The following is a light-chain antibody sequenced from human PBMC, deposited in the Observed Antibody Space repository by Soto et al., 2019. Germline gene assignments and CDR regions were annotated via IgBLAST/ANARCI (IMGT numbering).Light chain of an antibody. CDR1: QGIRTE. CDR3: LQDYDSPRT. Sequence: ATQMTQYPSSLYASVGDRVTIACRASQGIRTELGWYQQKAGEAPKLLIYAASTLQSGVPPSFSGSGSGTDFTLTISNLHPGDFETYYCLQDYDSPRTFRQGTKVEMK. J-gene: IGKJ1*01. CDR2: AAS. V-gene: IGKV1-6*01.